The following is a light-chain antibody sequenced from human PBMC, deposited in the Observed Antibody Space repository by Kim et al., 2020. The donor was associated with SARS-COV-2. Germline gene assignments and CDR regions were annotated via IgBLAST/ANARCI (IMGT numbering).Light chain of an antibody. Sequence: DAVMTQSPLSLPVTLGQPASISCRSSQSLVASDGNTYLEWFQQRPGQSPRRLIYKVSNRDSGVPDRFSGSGSGTDFTLKISRVEADDVGIYYCLQYTHWPHTFGGGTKVDIK. CDR3: LQYTHWPHT. V-gene: IGKV2-30*01. J-gene: IGKJ4*01. CDR1: QSLVASDGNTY. CDR2: KVS.